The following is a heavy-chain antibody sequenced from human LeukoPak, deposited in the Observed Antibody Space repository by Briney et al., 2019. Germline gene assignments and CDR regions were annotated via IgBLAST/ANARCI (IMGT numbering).Heavy chain of an antibody. Sequence: PSETLSLTCAVYGGSFSGYYWSWIRQPPGKGLEWIGEINHSGSTNYNPSLKSRVTISVDTSKNQFSLKLSSVTAADTAVYYCARYNWNYDWFDPWGQGTLVTVSS. V-gene: IGHV4-34*01. CDR1: GGSFSGYY. CDR3: ARYNWNYDWFDP. D-gene: IGHD1-7*01. J-gene: IGHJ5*02. CDR2: INHSGST.